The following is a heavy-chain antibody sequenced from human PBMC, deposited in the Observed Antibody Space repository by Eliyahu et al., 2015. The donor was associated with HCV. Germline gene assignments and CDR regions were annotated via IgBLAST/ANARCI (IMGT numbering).Heavy chain of an antibody. J-gene: IGHJ3*02. CDR2: IYWDNDK. Sequence: QITLKESGPTLVKPTETLTLTCSFSGFSLATSGVAVGWIRQPPGRALEWLLLIYWDNDKRYSSSLRSRLTVIKDTSKNEVVLTMTNVHPEDTATYYCAHRLGPYGDWNYGSFDTWGQGTMVTVSA. CDR1: GFSLATSGVA. CDR3: AHRLGPYGDWNYGSFDT. D-gene: IGHD2-21*02. V-gene: IGHV2-5*02.